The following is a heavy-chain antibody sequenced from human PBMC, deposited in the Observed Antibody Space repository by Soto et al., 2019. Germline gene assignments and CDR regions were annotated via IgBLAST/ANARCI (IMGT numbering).Heavy chain of an antibody. CDR3: GSVGYCSSTNCLFYYYHYAMDV. V-gene: IGHV1-69*13. CDR2: IIPIFGTT. D-gene: IGHD2-2*03. CDR1: GGTFSSHA. J-gene: IGHJ6*02. Sequence: SVKVSCKASGGTFSSHAISWVRQAPGRGLEWMGGIIPIFGTTNYAQNFRARVTITADESTSTAYMELSSLTSEDTAVYYCGSVGYCSSTNCLFYYYHYAMDVWGQGTAVTVSS.